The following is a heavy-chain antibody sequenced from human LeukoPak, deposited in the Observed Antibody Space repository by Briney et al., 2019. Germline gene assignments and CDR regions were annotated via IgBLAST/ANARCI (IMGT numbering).Heavy chain of an antibody. V-gene: IGHV3-23*01. CDR1: GFAFGSEA. D-gene: IGHD3-22*01. CDR3: AKAARTMIVVPDAFDI. J-gene: IGHJ3*02. Sequence: GGSLRLSCAVSGFAFGSEAMSWVRQSPARGLEWVASISPGGGTTYYADYVKGRFTISRDNSKNTLYLQMNSLRAEDTAVYYCAKAARTMIVVPDAFDIWGQGTMVTVSS. CDR2: ISPGGGTT.